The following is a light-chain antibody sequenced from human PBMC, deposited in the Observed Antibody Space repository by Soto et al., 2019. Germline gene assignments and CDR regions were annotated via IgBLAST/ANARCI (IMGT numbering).Light chain of an antibody. CDR2: DVS. CDR3: SSYTSSSTLYV. J-gene: IGLJ1*01. Sequence: QSVLTQPASVSGSPGQSITISCTGTSSDVGGYNYVSWYQQHPGKAPKLMIYDVSNRPSGVSIRFSGSKSGNTASLTISWLQAEDEADYYCSSYTSSSTLYVFGTGTKVTVL. V-gene: IGLV2-14*01. CDR1: SSDVGGYNY.